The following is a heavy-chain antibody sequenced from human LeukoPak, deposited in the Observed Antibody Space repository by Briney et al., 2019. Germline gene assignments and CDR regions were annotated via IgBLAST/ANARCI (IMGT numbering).Heavy chain of an antibody. CDR1: GYTLTELS. Sequence: ASVTVSCKVSGYTLTELSMHWVRQAPGKGNEWMGGFDPEDGETIYSQTFQSRVTTSEDTSTDTAYMELSSVRSEDTAVYYCATATVLRFLEWLFDYWGQGTLVTVSS. D-gene: IGHD3-3*01. J-gene: IGHJ4*02. CDR3: ATATVLRFLEWLFDY. V-gene: IGHV1-24*01. CDR2: FDPEDGET.